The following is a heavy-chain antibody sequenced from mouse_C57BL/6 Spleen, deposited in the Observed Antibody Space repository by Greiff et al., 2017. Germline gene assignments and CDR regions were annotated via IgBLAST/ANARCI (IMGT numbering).Heavy chain of an antibody. J-gene: IGHJ4*01. CDR1: GYTFTSYW. V-gene: IGHV1-50*01. CDR3: ARRVSYDYCAMDD. Sequence: QVQLQQPGAELVKPGASVQLSCKASGYTFTSYWMQWVKQRPGQGLEWIGEIDPSDSYTNYNQKLKGKATLTVDTSASPAYMQLISLTSEDSAGYYCARRVSYDYCAMDDWGQGTSVTVSS. CDR2: IDPSDSYT. D-gene: IGHD1-1*02.